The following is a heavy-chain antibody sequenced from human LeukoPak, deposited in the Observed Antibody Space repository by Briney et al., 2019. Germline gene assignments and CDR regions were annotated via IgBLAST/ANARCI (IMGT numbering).Heavy chain of an antibody. J-gene: IGHJ4*02. CDR1: GFSLRTRGMG. CDR2: IDWDDDK. CDR3: ARGRIAVAGNRYPKFDY. Sequence: SGPALVKPTQTLTLTCTFSGFSLRTRGMGVGWIRQPPGKALEWLARIDWDDDKYYSTSLMPRLTISKDTSKNQVVLTMTNMDPVDTATYFCARGRIAVAGNRYPKFDYWGQGTLVTVSS. V-gene: IGHV2-70*11. D-gene: IGHD6-19*01.